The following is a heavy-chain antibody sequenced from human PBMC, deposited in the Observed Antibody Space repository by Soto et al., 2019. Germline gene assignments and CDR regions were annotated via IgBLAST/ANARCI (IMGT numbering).Heavy chain of an antibody. J-gene: IGHJ4*01. CDR2: ISNSGGST. V-gene: IGHV3-23*01. CDR3: AKEAVRGLYYFDH. CDR1: GFTFSSYA. Sequence: GGSLRLSCAASGFTFSSYAMTWVRQAPGKGLEWVSVISNSGGSTYYADAVKGRFTISRDKSKNTLYLQMTSLRADDTAVYCCAKEAVRGLYYFDHWGHGTPVTVSS. D-gene: IGHD3-16*01.